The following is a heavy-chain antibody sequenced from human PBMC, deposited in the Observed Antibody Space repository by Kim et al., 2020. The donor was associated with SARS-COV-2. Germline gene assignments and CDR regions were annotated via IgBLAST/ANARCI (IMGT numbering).Heavy chain of an antibody. Sequence: GGSLRLSCAASGFTFDDYAMHWVRQAPGKGLEWVSGISWNSGSIGYADSVKDRFTISRDNAKNSLYLQMNSLRAEDTALYYCAKEGDGGGMDVWGQGTT. CDR1: GFTFDDYA. J-gene: IGHJ6*02. CDR2: ISWNSGSI. D-gene: IGHD2-21*01. CDR3: AKEGDGGGMDV. V-gene: IGHV3-9*01.